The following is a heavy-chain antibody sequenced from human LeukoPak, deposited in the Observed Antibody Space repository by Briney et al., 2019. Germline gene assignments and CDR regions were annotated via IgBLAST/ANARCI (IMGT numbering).Heavy chain of an antibody. Sequence: PGGSLRLSCAASGFTFDDYAMHWVRQAPGKGLEWVSGISWNSGSIGYADSVKGRFTISRDNAKNSLYLQMNSLRAEDTALYYCAKDIYGGNSVRGAFDIWGQGTMVTVSS. V-gene: IGHV3-9*01. CDR3: AKDIYGGNSVRGAFDI. J-gene: IGHJ3*02. CDR1: GFTFDDYA. D-gene: IGHD4-23*01. CDR2: ISWNSGSI.